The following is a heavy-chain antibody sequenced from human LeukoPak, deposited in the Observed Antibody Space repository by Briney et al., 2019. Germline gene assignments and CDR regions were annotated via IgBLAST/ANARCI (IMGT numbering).Heavy chain of an antibody. D-gene: IGHD5-24*01. V-gene: IGHV3-49*04. CDR3: TRVWLQYFDY. CDR1: GFTFGDYA. J-gene: IGHJ4*02. Sequence: PGGSLRLSCTASGFTFGDYAMSWVLQAPGKGREWVGFIRSKTYDCATEYAASVKGRCTISRDDSKRIAYLQMNSLKTDDTAVYYCTRVWLQYFDYWGQGTLITVSS. CDR2: IRSKTYDCAT.